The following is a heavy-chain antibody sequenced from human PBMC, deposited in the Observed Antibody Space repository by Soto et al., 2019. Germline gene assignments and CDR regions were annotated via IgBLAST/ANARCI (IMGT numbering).Heavy chain of an antibody. J-gene: IGHJ6*02. CDR1: GYTFTSYG. CDR3: ARDTGSGSHFSRYYYGMDV. V-gene: IGHV1-18*04. Sequence: ASVKVSCKASGYTFTSYGISWVRQAPGQGLEWMGWISAYNGNTNYAQKLQGRVTMTTDTSTSTAYMELRSLRSDDTAVYYCARDTGSGSHFSRYYYGMDVWGQGTTVTVSS. D-gene: IGHD3-10*01. CDR2: ISAYNGNT.